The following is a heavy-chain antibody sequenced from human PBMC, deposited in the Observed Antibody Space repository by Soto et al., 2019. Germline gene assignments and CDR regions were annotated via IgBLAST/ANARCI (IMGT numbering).Heavy chain of an antibody. J-gene: IGHJ6*02. D-gene: IGHD1-26*01. CDR1: GFTFSSYW. CDR2: IKQDGSEK. CDR3: ASSGVWLTGLRYYGMDV. V-gene: IGHV3-7*03. Sequence: EVQLVESGGGLVQPGGSLRLSCAASGFTFSSYWMSWVRQAPGKGLEWVANIKQDGSEKYYVDSVKGRFTISRDNAKNSLYRQMNSLRAEDTAVYYCASSGVWLTGLRYYGMDVWGQGTTVTVSS.